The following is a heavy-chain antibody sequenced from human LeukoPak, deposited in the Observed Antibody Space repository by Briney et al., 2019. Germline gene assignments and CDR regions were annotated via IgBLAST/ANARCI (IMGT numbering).Heavy chain of an antibody. Sequence: SEALSLTCAVYGGSFSGYYWSWIRQPPGKGLEWIGEIDHSGSTNYNPSLKSRVSISVDSSKNQFSLKVSSVTAADTAVYYCARGSDTAAGLYWGQGTLVTVSS. CDR2: IDHSGST. J-gene: IGHJ4*02. V-gene: IGHV4-34*01. D-gene: IGHD6-13*01. CDR1: GGSFSGYY. CDR3: ARGSDTAAGLY.